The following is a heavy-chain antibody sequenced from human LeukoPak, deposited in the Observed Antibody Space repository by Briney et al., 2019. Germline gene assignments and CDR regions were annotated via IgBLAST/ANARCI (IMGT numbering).Heavy chain of an antibody. J-gene: IGHJ4*02. CDR1: GYTFTSYD. CDR3: ARAVGYYVGFDY. V-gene: IGHV1-2*02. D-gene: IGHD3-22*01. Sequence: VASVKVSFKASGYTFTSYDISWVRQAPGQGREWMGWINPNSGGTNYTQKFQGRVTITRDTAISTAYMELSRLRSDDTAVYYCARAVGYYVGFDYWGQGTLVTASS. CDR2: INPNSGGT.